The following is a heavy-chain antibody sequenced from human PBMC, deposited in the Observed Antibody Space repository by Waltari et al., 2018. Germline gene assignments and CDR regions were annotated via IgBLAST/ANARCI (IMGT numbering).Heavy chain of an antibody. J-gene: IGHJ4*02. CDR1: GFNFISYA. CDR2: ISDSGVIT. D-gene: IGHD3-22*01. V-gene: IGHV3-23*01. Sequence: DEHLLESGGGLAQPGGSLRLSCAASGFNFISYAMSWVRQAPGKGLGGVSGISDSGVITKYADSVKGRFTVSRDNSKNTVFLHLNSLRAEDTAFYYCARHLYSIDYLELAKWGQGTLVTVSS. CDR3: ARHLYSIDYLELAK.